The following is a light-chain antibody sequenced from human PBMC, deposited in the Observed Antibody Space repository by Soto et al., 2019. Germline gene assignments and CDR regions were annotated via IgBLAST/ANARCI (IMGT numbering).Light chain of an antibody. V-gene: IGLV2-14*01. Sequence: QSALTQPASVSGSPGQSITISCTGTSSDVGVYNYVSWYQQHPGKAPKLMIYDVSQRPSGVSNRFSGSKSGNTASLTISGLQAEDEADYYCSSYTSSSTLGIFGGGTKLTVL. CDR3: SSYTSSSTLGI. CDR1: SSDVGVYNY. CDR2: DVS. J-gene: IGLJ2*01.